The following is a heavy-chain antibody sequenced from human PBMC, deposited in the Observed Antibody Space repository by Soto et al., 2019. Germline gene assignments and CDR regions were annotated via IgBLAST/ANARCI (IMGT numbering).Heavy chain of an antibody. D-gene: IGHD2-2*01. J-gene: IGHJ6*02. CDR3: ARHVPAAGYYYGMDV. CDR2: IIPIFGTA. CDR1: GGTFSSYA. Sequence: QVQLVQSGAEVKKPGSSVKVSCKASGGTFSSYAISWVRQAPGQGLEWMGGIIPIFGTANYAQKFQGRVTITADESTSTADMELTSLRSEDTAVYYCARHVPAAGYYYGMDVWGQGTTVTVSS. V-gene: IGHV1-69*12.